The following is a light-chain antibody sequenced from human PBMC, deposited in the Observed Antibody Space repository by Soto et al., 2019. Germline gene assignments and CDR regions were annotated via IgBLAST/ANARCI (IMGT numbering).Light chain of an antibody. CDR2: MIS. CDR3: MQATQPYT. CDR1: QSLVHRDGNTY. Sequence: EIVMTQTPLSSRVTLGQPASISCRSSQSLVHRDGNTYLSWLHQRPGQPPRLLIYMISDRFSGVPDRFRCSGAGTDFTLKISRVEAEYVGVYYCMQATQPYTFGQGTKLEIE. V-gene: IGKV2-24*01. J-gene: IGKJ2*01.